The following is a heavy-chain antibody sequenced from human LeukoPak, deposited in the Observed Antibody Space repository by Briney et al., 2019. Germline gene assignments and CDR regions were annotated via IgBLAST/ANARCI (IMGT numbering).Heavy chain of an antibody. CDR3: ARLPPSRYVPHDAFDI. CDR1: GGSISSSSYY. J-gene: IGHJ3*02. CDR2: IYYSGST. Sequence: PSETLSLTCTVSGGSISSSSYYWSWIRQPPGKGLEWIGNIYYSGSTYYNLSLKSRGTLSVDTSQNQFSLKLSSVTAADTAVYYCARLPPSRYVPHDAFDIWGQGTLVTVSS. V-gene: IGHV4-39*01. D-gene: IGHD2-2*01.